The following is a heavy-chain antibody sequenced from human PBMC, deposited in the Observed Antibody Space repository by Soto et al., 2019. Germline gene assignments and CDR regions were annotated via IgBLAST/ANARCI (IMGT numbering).Heavy chain of an antibody. CDR1: GGTISSYY. CDR2: IYYSGGT. Sequence: SETLSLTSIVAGGTISSYYGNWIRQHPGKGLEWIGFIYYSGGTNYNPSLKSRVTISVDTSRSQVSLKMNYVTAADTAVYYCARQSSFSSNWYFDYWGRGTLVTVSS. CDR3: ARQSSFSSNWYFDY. D-gene: IGHD6-13*01. V-gene: IGHV4-59*01. J-gene: IGHJ4*02.